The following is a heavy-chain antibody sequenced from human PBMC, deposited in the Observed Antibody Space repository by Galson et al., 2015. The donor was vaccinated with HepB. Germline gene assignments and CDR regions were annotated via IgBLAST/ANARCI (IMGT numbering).Heavy chain of an antibody. Sequence: SLRLSCAASGFPFSSYETNWVRQAPGKGPEWLSYINNGGTTMYYADSVKGRFSISRDNAKNSLHLQMSSLRAEDTAVYYCVRDGIYCRGGWCHPYWGQGTLVSVSS. CDR3: VRDGIYCRGGWCHPY. V-gene: IGHV3-48*03. D-gene: IGHD2-15*01. CDR2: INNGGTTM. CDR1: GFPFSSYE. J-gene: IGHJ4*02.